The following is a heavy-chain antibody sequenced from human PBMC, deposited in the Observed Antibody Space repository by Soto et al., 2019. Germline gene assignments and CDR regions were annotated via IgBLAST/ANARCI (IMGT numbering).Heavy chain of an antibody. CDR3: ARDAIGEFHAFDI. J-gene: IGHJ3*02. CDR1: GYSISSGYY. Sequence: SETLSLTCAVSGYSISSGYYWGWIRQPPGKGLEWIGSIYHSGSTYYNPSLKSRVTISVDTSKNQFSLKLSSVTAADTAVYYCARDAIGEFHAFDIWVQGTMVTVS. D-gene: IGHD3-10*01. V-gene: IGHV4-38-2*02. CDR2: IYHSGST.